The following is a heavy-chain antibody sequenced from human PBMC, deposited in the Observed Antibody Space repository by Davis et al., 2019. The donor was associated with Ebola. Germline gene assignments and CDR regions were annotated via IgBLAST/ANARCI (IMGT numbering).Heavy chain of an antibody. CDR2: IIPIFGTA. V-gene: IGHV1-69*05. CDR3: ARMTTVDPDY. Sequence: SVKVSCKASGGNFSSYAISWVRQAPGQGLEWMGGIIPIFGTANYAQKFQGRVTITRDTSASTAYMELSSLRSEDTAVYYCARMTTVDPDYWGQGTLVTVSS. D-gene: IGHD4-23*01. CDR1: GGNFSSYA. J-gene: IGHJ4*02.